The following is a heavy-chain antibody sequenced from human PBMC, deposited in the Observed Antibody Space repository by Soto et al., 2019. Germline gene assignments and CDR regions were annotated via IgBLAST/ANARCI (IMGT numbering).Heavy chain of an antibody. J-gene: IGHJ4*02. CDR3: ARARPTGIDRERDY. CDR1: GYTFTDYY. CDR2: IHPNSGDT. V-gene: IGHV1-2*06. Sequence: VQLVQSGAEVRKPGASVKVSCEASGYTFTDYYLHWVRQAPGQGLEWLGRIHPNSGDTNYAQKFQGRVTMTIDTSIITVYMELNRLTSDDTAVYFCARARPTGIDRERDYWGQGTLVTVSS. D-gene: IGHD3-22*01.